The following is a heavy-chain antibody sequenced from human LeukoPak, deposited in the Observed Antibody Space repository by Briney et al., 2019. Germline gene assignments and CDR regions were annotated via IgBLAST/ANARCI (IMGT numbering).Heavy chain of an antibody. Sequence: SETLSLTCAVYGGSFSGYYWSWIRQPPGKGLEWIGEINHSGSTNYNPSLKSRVTISVDTSKNQFSLRLSSVTAADTAVYYCARHGYSYAYDYWGQGTLVTVSS. V-gene: IGHV4-34*01. CDR3: ARHGYSYAYDY. CDR2: INHSGST. D-gene: IGHD5-18*01. CDR1: GGSFSGYY. J-gene: IGHJ4*02.